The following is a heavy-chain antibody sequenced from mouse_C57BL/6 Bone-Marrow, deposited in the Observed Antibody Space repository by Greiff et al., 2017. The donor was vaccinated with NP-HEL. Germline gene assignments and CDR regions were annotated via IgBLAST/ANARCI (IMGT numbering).Heavy chain of an antibody. J-gene: IGHJ3*01. D-gene: IGHD2-4*01. CDR3: ARDYDYDSWFAY. Sequence: QVQLQQPGAELVMPGASVKLSCKASGYTFTSYWMHWVKQRPGQGLEWIGEIDPSDSYTNYNQKFKGKSTLTVDKSSSTAYMQLSSLTSEDAAGYYWARDYDYDSWFAYWGQGTLVTVSA. CDR2: IDPSDSYT. CDR1: GYTFTSYW. V-gene: IGHV1-69*01.